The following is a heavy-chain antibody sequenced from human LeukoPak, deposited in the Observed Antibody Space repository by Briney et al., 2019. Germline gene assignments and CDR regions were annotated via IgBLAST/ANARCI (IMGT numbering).Heavy chain of an antibody. CDR2: ISYSGTT. Sequence: SETLSLTCTVSGGSISPYFWTWIRQPPGKGLEWIGYISYSGTTNYNPSLKSRVTISVDTSKNQFSLKLSSVTAADTAVYYCAGSPGRDGYNFLLGYWGQGTLVTVSS. D-gene: IGHD5-24*01. CDR1: GGSISPYF. CDR3: AGSPGRDGYNFLLGY. V-gene: IGHV4-59*01. J-gene: IGHJ4*02.